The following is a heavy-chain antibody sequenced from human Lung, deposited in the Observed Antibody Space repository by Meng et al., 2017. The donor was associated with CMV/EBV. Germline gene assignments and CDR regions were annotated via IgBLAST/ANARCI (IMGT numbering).Heavy chain of an antibody. D-gene: IGHD2-21*01. CDR2: IGATAGGT. CDR3: AKYSAVGERLYYFDY. J-gene: IGHJ4*02. V-gene: IGHV3-23*01. CDR1: GLTFSSYG. Sequence: GESLKISXXXSGLTFSSYGMSWVRQAPGKGLEWVSSIGATAGGTYYADSVKGRFTISRDNAKNTLYLQMNSLSAEDTAVYYCAKYSAVGERLYYFDYWGQGTLVTVSS.